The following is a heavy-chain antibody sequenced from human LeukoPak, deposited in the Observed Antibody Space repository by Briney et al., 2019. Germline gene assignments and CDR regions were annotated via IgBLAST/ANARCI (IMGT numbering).Heavy chain of an antibody. V-gene: IGHV1-2*02. CDR1: GYTFTGYY. D-gene: IGHD1-7*01. Sequence: ASVKVSCKASGYTFTGYYMHWVRQAPGQGLEWMGWINPNSGGTNYAQKFQGRVTMTRDTSISTAYMELSRLRSDDTAVYYCASPVGRGDWNYPYYYYYMDVWGKGTTVTVSS. J-gene: IGHJ6*03. CDR3: ASPVGRGDWNYPYYYYYMDV. CDR2: INPNSGGT.